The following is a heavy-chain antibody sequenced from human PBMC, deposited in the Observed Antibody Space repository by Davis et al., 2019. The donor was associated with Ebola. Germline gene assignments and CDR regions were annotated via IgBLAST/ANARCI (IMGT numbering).Heavy chain of an antibody. J-gene: IGHJ6*02. CDR2: IYNSGST. CDR1: GGSFSGYY. V-gene: IGHV4-59*01. CDR3: ARGKYYYGMDV. Sequence: GSLRLSCAVYGGSFSGYYWSWIRQPPGKGLEWIGYIYNSGSTNYNPSLRSRVTISVDTSKNQFSLKLSSVTAADTAVYYCARGKYYYGMDVWGQGTTVTVSS.